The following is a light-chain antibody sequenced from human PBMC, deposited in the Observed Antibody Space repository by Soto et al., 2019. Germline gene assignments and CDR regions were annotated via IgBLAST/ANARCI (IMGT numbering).Light chain of an antibody. CDR3: YSYTSRRTLGV. J-gene: IGLJ3*02. V-gene: IGLV2-14*01. Sequence: QSALTQPASVSGSPGQSITISCTGASSDLGDYSFVSWYQLHPGKAPKFIVYDVAQRPSGTSSRFSASKSGNAASLTISGLQAEDEGDYFCYSYTSRRTLGVFGGGTKVTVL. CDR1: SSDLGDYSF. CDR2: DVA.